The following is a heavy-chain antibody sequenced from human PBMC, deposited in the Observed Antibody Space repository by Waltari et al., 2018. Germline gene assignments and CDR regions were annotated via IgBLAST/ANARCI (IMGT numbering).Heavy chain of an antibody. Sequence: VSCKASGGTFSSYTISWVRQAPGQGLEWMGRIIPILGIANYAQKFQGRVTITADKSTSTAYMELSSLRSEDTAVYYCARYCSGGSCYDAFDIWGQGTMVTVSS. D-gene: IGHD2-15*01. CDR2: IIPILGIA. J-gene: IGHJ3*02. V-gene: IGHV1-69*02. CDR1: GGTFSSYT. CDR3: ARYCSGGSCYDAFDI.